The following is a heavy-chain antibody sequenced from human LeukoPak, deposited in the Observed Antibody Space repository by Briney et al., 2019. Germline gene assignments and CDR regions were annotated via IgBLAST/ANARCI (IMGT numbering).Heavy chain of an antibody. CDR3: AKKGQADDNGKPD. D-gene: IGHD1-1*01. J-gene: IGHJ4*02. Sequence: GGSLRLSCAASGFTFSSYDLSWVRQAPGKGLECVSAIRRDVGSTYYADSVKGRFTISRDNSKNTLYLQMNNLRADDTAVYYCAKKGQADDNGKPDWGQGTLVIVSS. V-gene: IGHV3-23*01. CDR1: GFTFSSYD. CDR2: IRRDVGST.